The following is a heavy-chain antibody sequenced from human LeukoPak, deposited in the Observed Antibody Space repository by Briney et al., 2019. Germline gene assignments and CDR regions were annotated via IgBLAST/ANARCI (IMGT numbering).Heavy chain of an antibody. J-gene: IGHJ5*02. CDR2: IYYSGST. V-gene: IGHV4-59*01. CDR1: GGSISPYY. CDR3: ARGHYRGTYPLHWFDP. D-gene: IGHD1-26*01. Sequence: SETLSLTCTVSGGSISPYYWTWIRQPPGRGREYIGYIYYSGSTNYNPSLKSRVTISVDTSKNQFSLKLSSVTAADTAVYYCARGHYRGTYPLHWFDPRGQGTLVTVSS.